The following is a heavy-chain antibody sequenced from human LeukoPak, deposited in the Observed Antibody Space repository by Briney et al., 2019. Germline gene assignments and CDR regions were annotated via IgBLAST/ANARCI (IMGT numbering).Heavy chain of an antibody. D-gene: IGHD3-22*01. Sequence: SETLSLTCTVSGYSISSGYYWGWIRQPPGKGLEWIGSIYHSGSTYYNPSLKSRVTISVDTSKNQFSLKLRSVTAADTAVYYCARDRYYYDSGSYYSAFDTWGQGTLVTDSS. V-gene: IGHV4-38-2*02. J-gene: IGHJ3*02. CDR1: GYSISSGYY. CDR2: IYHSGST. CDR3: ARDRYYYDSGSYYSAFDT.